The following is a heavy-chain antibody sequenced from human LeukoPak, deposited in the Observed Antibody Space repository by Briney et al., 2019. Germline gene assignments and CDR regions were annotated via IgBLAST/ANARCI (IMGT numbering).Heavy chain of an antibody. CDR3: ARQNGWELLAFDI. Sequence: PGGSLRLSCVASGFTVSNNYMSWVRQAPGKGLEWVSAIDSSGNSIYYADSVKGRFTISRDNAKNSLYLQMNSLRAEDTAVYYCARQNGWELLAFDIWGQGAMVTVSS. D-gene: IGHD1-26*01. J-gene: IGHJ3*02. CDR1: GFTVSNNY. CDR2: IDSSGNSI. V-gene: IGHV3-21*01.